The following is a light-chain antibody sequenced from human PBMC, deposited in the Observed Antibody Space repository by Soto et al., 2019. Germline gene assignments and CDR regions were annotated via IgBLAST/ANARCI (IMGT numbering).Light chain of an antibody. CDR2: DAS. CDR3: LQYRYWPLT. Sequence: TVMTQSPATLSVSPGEGATVSCRASQSVGRNLAWYQQKPGQAPRLLIYDASTRATGMPARFSGGGSGTEFTLNIGSLQSEDFAVYYWLQYRYWPLTFGQGTKVEIK. J-gene: IGKJ1*01. CDR1: QSVGRN. V-gene: IGKV3-15*01.